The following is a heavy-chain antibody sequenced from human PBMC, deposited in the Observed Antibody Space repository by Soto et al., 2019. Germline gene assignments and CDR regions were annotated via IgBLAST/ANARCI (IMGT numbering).Heavy chain of an antibody. J-gene: IGHJ4*02. CDR3: ARAAEMVDLDY. Sequence: ASVKVSCKASGYSFIGYYIHWVRQAPGQGLEWVGWINPRTGGTSYAQKFQGWVTMTRDTSTKTAYMELSKLTSDDTAVYYCARAAEMVDLDYWGQGTVVTVSS. CDR2: INPRTGGT. D-gene: IGHD2-8*01. CDR1: GYSFIGYY. V-gene: IGHV1-2*04.